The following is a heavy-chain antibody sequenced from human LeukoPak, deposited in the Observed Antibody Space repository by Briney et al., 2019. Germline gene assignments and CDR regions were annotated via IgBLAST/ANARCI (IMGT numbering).Heavy chain of an antibody. J-gene: IGHJ3*02. Sequence: ASVKVSCKASGYTFTSYDINWVRQATGQGLEWMGWMNPNSGNTGYAQKFQGRVTMTRNTSISTAYMELSSLRSEDTAVYYCARGRNPIAAAAQDIWGQGTMVTVSS. CDR1: GYTFTSYD. CDR3: ARGRNPIAAAAQDI. V-gene: IGHV1-8*01. D-gene: IGHD6-13*01. CDR2: MNPNSGNT.